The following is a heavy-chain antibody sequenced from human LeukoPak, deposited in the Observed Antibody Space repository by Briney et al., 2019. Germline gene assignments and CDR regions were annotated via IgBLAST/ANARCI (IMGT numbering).Heavy chain of an antibody. CDR3: AKDIGMGYYYYYGMDV. Sequence: PGRSLRLSCAASGFTFDDYAMHWVRQAPGKGLEWVSGISWNSGIIGYADSVKGRFTISRDNAKNSLYLQMNSLRAEDTALYYCAKDIGMGYYYYYGMDVWGQGTTVTVSS. CDR1: GFTFDDYA. J-gene: IGHJ6*02. D-gene: IGHD2-15*01. CDR2: ISWNSGII. V-gene: IGHV3-9*01.